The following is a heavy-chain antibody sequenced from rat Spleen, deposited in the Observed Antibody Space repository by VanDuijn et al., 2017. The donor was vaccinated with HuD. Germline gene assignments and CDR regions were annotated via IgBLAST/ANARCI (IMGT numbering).Heavy chain of an antibody. D-gene: IGHD1-6*01. CDR3: TRGGVYYGLLLPLLGDY. Sequence: EVQLVESGGGLVQPGRSLKLSCAASGFTFSDYAMAWVRQAPKKGLEWVATISSDGGRNFYRDSVKGRFTISRDNAKSTLYLQMDSLRSEDTATYYCTRGGVYYGLLLPLLGDYWGQGVMVTVSS. CDR1: GFTFSDYA. V-gene: IGHV5-17*01. CDR2: ISSDGGRN. J-gene: IGHJ2*01.